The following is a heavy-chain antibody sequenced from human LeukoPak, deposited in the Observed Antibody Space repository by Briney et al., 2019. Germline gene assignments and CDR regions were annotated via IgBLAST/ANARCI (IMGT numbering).Heavy chain of an antibody. V-gene: IGHV1-8*03. D-gene: IGHD6-13*01. CDR3: ARVDSSSWYYYYMDV. CDR2: MNPNSGNT. Sequence: ASVKVSCKASGYTFTSYDINWVRQATGQGLEWMGWMNPNSGNTGYAQKFQGRVTITRNTSISTAYMELSSLRSEDTAVYYCARVDSSSWYYYYMDVWGKGTTVTVSS. CDR1: GYTFTSYD. J-gene: IGHJ6*03.